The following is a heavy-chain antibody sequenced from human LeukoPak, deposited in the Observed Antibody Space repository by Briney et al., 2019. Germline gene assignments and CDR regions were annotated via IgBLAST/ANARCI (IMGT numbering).Heavy chain of an antibody. D-gene: IGHD3-10*01. J-gene: IGHJ4*02. V-gene: IGHV3-30*18. Sequence: GGSLRLSCAASGSTLSTYGMHWVRQAPGKGLEWVAVISYDGRNKYYADSVKGRFTISRDNSKNTLYLQMNSLRAEDTAVYYCAKGGSGSFVYWGQGTLVTVSS. CDR1: GSTLSTYG. CDR3: AKGGSGSFVY. CDR2: ISYDGRNK.